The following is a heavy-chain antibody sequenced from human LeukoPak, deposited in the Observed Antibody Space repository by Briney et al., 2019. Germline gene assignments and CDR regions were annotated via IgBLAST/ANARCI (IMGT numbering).Heavy chain of an antibody. D-gene: IGHD3-10*01. V-gene: IGHV4-34*01. CDR2: INHSGST. Sequence: SETLSLTCAVYGGSFSGYCWSWIRQPPGKGLEWIGEINHSGSTNYNPSLKSRVTISVDTSKNQFSLKLSSVTAADTAVYYCGSGSPIDYWGQGTLVTVSS. CDR3: GSGSPIDY. J-gene: IGHJ4*02. CDR1: GGSFSGYC.